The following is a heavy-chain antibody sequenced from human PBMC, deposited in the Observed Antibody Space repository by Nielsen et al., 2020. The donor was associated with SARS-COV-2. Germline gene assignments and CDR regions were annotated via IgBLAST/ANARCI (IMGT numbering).Heavy chain of an antibody. V-gene: IGHV3-21*01. CDR3: ARVLSYTFDI. Sequence: GESLKISCAASGFTLSSYSMNWVRQAPGKGLEWVSSISSSSSYIYYADSVKGRFTISRDNAKNSLYLQMNSLRAEDTAVYYCARVLSYTFDIWSQGTMVTVSS. D-gene: IGHD3-3*01. CDR2: ISSSSSYI. CDR1: GFTLSSYS. J-gene: IGHJ3*02.